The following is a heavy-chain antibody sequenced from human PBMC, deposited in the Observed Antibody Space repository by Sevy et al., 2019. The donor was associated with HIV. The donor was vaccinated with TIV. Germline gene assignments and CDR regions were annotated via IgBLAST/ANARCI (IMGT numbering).Heavy chain of an antibody. CDR2: ISFSGVVT. V-gene: IGHV3-23*01. CDR1: GFKFSSYA. D-gene: IGHD3-9*01. CDR3: VKPPSNYEILHYYGMDV. Sequence: GGSLRLSCTASGFKFSSYAMTWVRQPPGKGLEWVSTISFSGVVTFDADSVRGRFTVSRDNAKNTLYLQMSGLRAEDTALYYCVKPPSNYEILHYYGMDVWGQGTAVTVSS. J-gene: IGHJ6*02.